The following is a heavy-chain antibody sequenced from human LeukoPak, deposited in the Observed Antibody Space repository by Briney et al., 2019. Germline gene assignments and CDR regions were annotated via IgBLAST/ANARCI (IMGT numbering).Heavy chain of an antibody. Sequence: SETLSLTCTVSGDSISTYYWNWIRQPPGKGLEWIGYIYYTGSTNYNPSLKSRVTMSVDTSKNQFSLNLRSVTPEDTAVYYCARAPRDRGYCGATSCFEYMDVWGRGTTVTISS. V-gene: IGHV4-59*01. CDR2: IYYTGST. D-gene: IGHD2-2*01. J-gene: IGHJ6*03. CDR1: GDSISTYY. CDR3: ARAPRDRGYCGATSCFEYMDV.